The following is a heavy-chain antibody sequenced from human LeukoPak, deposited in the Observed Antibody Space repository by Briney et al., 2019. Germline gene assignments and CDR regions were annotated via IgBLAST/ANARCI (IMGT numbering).Heavy chain of an antibody. CDR3: AKDERYYDSSGYPFDY. D-gene: IGHD3-22*01. V-gene: IGHV3-23*01. Sequence: PGGSLRLSCAASGFTFSSYAMSWVRQAPGKGLEWVSAISGSGGSTYYADSVKGRFTISRDNSKNTLYLQMNSLRAEDTAVYYCAKDERYYDSSGYPFDYLGQGTLVTVSS. CDR1: GFTFSSYA. CDR2: ISGSGGST. J-gene: IGHJ4*02.